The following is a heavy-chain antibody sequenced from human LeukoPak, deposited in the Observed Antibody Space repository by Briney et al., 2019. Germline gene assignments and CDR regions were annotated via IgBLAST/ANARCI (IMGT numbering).Heavy chain of an antibody. Sequence: GGSLRLSCAASGFTFDDYAMHWVRQAPGKGLEWVSGISWNSGSIGYADSVKGRFTISRDNAKNSLYLQMNSLRAEDTALYYCAKDTGYNLGIMDVWGQGTTVTVSS. V-gene: IGHV3-9*01. D-gene: IGHD6-25*01. CDR2: ISWNSGSI. CDR3: AKDTGYNLGIMDV. J-gene: IGHJ6*02. CDR1: GFTFDDYA.